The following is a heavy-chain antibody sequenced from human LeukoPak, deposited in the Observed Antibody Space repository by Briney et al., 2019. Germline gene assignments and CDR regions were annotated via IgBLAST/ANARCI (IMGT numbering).Heavy chain of an antibody. CDR2: IYSGGST. Sequence: GGSLRLSCAASGFTVSSNYMSWVRQAPGKGLEWVSVIYSGGSTYYADSVKGRFTISRDNSKNTLYLQMNSLRAEDTAVYYCARVGVVGASGLYYFDYWGQGTLVTVSS. D-gene: IGHD1-26*01. J-gene: IGHJ4*02. CDR3: ARVGVVGASGLYYFDY. CDR1: GFTVSSNY. V-gene: IGHV3-53*01.